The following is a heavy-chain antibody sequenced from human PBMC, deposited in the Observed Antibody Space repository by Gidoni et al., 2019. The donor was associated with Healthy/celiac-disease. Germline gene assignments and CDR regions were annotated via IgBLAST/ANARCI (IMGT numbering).Heavy chain of an antibody. D-gene: IGHD5-12*01. CDR3: ARVAYRWLQDY. CDR2: IWYDGSNK. J-gene: IGHJ4*02. CDR1: GFTFSSYG. V-gene: IGHV3-33*01. Sequence: QVQLVESGGGVVQPGRSLRLSCAASGFTFSSYGMPGVRQAPGKGLEWLAVIWYDGSNKYYADSVKGRFTISRDNSKNTLYLQMNSLRAEDTAVYYCARVAYRWLQDYWGQGTLVTVSS.